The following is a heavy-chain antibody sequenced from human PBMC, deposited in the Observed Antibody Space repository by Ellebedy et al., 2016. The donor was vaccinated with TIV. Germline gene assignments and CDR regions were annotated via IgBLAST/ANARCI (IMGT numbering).Heavy chain of an antibody. CDR2: IRSTGSDK. D-gene: IGHD2-15*01. J-gene: IGHJ4*02. CDR1: GFTFSNYN. V-gene: IGHV3-21*06. CDR3: ARGWSTPDS. Sequence: GESLKISCVASGFTFSNYNMNWVRQSPGKGLEWVSSIRSTGSDKYYAESVQGRFTISRDNAQNTLFLPMNSLRVEDTAVYYCARGWSTPDSWGQGTLVIVSS.